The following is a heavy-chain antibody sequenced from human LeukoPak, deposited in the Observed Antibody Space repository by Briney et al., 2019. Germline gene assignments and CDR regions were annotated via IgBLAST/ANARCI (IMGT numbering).Heavy chain of an antibody. D-gene: IGHD2-15*01. CDR2: VYYSGST. V-gene: IGHV4-59*02. Sequence: PSPTPSLTCVVSGGTVSGYYWGWNRQPPGRRLERIGNVYYSGSTNYTPSFKSRITISVDTSRNQFSLQLSSVTAADTAVYYCARIHRYCSGGACYVLDNWGQGTLVAVSS. J-gene: IGHJ4*02. CDR1: GGTVSGYY. CDR3: ARIHRYCSGGACYVLDN.